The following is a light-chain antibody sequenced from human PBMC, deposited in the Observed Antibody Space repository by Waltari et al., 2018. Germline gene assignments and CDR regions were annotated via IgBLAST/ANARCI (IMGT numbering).Light chain of an antibody. J-gene: IGLJ3*02. Sequence: QSVVTQSPSASGPPGQRVTISCSGSSSNIGSTTVNWYQHLPGTPPKLLIHNNNLRPCGVPDRFSCSKSATSASLAISGRQSEDEAEYYCAVWDDSLNGWMFGGGTKLTVL. V-gene: IGLV1-44*01. CDR3: AVWDDSLNGWM. CDR2: NNN. CDR1: SSNIGSTT.